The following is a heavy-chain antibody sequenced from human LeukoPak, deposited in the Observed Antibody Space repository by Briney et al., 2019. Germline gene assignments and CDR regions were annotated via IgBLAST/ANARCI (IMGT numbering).Heavy chain of an antibody. Sequence: SETLSLTCTVSGGSISSYYWSWIRQPPGKGLEWIGYIYYSGSTNYNPSLKSRVTISVDTSKNQFSLKLSSVTAADTAVYYCARGGDVLRFLEWLFDYWGQGTLVTVSS. CDR3: ARGGDVLRFLEWLFDY. D-gene: IGHD3-3*01. V-gene: IGHV4-59*12. CDR2: IYYSGST. J-gene: IGHJ4*02. CDR1: GGSISSYY.